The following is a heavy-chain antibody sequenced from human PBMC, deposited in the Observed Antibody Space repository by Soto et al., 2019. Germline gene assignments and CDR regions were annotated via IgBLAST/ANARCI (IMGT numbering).Heavy chain of an antibody. V-gene: IGHV4-34*01. J-gene: IGHJ5*02. CDR2: INHAGST. CDR1: RGYFSVSF. D-gene: IGHD3-3*01. Sequence: PSETLSLTSATYRGYFSVSFLSWIRQTPGKGLEWLGEINHAGSTDYNPSLKGRITISADTSKNQFSLKLSSMTAADTAVYYCATGGLFTSWGQGTLVTVSS. CDR3: ATGGLFTS.